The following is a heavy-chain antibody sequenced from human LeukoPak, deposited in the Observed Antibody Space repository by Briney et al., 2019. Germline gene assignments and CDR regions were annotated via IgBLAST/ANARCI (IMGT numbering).Heavy chain of an antibody. V-gene: IGHV3-30-3*01. D-gene: IGHD6-19*01. CDR3: ASSTAVAGPLDY. CDR1: GFTFSSYA. Sequence: PLRLSCAASGFTFSSYAMHWVRQAPGKGLEWVAVISYDGSNKYYADSVKGRFTISRDNSKNTLYLQMNSLRAEDTAVYYCASSTAVAGPLDYWGQGTLVTVSS. CDR2: ISYDGSNK. J-gene: IGHJ4*02.